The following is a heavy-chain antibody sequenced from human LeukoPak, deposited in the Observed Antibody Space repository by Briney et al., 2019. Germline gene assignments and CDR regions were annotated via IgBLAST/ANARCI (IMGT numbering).Heavy chain of an antibody. D-gene: IGHD5-12*01. CDR2: ISGDGDST. Sequence: GGSLRLSCAASGFTFDDYTMHWGRQGPGKGLEWVSLISGDGDSTYYADSVKGRFTISRDNSKNSLYLQMNSLRTEDTAFYYCAKDNTHIGELFQHWGQGNLVTVSS. CDR3: AKDNTHIGELFQH. V-gene: IGHV3-43*02. CDR1: GFTFDDYT. J-gene: IGHJ1*01.